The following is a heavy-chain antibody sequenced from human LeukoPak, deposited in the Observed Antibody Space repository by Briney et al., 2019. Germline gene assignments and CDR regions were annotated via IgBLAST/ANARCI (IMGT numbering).Heavy chain of an antibody. Sequence: GGSLRLSCAASGFTFSSYAMTWVRQAPGKGLEWVSTISGSGANTYYADSVKGRFTISRDNSKNTLSLQMYSLRVEDTALYYCAKYSDSTGAHYFDYWGQGTLVTVSS. CDR1: GFTFSSYA. D-gene: IGHD2/OR15-2a*01. CDR3: AKYSDSTGAHYFDY. CDR2: ISGSGANT. J-gene: IGHJ4*02. V-gene: IGHV3-23*01.